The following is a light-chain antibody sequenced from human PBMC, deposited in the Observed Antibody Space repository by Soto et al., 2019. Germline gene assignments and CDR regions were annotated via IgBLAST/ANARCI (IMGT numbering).Light chain of an antibody. V-gene: IGLV1-40*01. J-gene: IGLJ2*01. Sequence: QSVLTQPPSVSGAPGQRVTISCTGSSSNIGAGYDVHWYQQLPGTAPKLLIYGNSNRPSGVPVRFSGSKSGTSASLAITGLQAEDEDESYCQSYDSSLSGVVFGGGTKLTVL. CDR1: SSNIGAGYD. CDR3: QSYDSSLSGVV. CDR2: GNS.